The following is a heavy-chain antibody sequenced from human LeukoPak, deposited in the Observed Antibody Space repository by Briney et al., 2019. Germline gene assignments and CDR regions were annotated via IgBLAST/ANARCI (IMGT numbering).Heavy chain of an antibody. V-gene: IGHV3-48*03. Sequence: PGGSLRLSCAASGFTFSSYEMNWVRQAPGKGLEWISYITTSGTTLDYADSVKGRFTISRDNAKNSLYLQMNSLRAEDTAVYYCARPYSSGWDNWFDPWGQGTLVTVSS. D-gene: IGHD6-19*01. CDR3: ARPYSSGWDNWFDP. CDR1: GFTFSSYE. CDR2: ITTSGTTL. J-gene: IGHJ5*02.